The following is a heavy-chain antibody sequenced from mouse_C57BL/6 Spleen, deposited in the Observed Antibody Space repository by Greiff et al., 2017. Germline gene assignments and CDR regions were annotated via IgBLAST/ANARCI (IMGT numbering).Heavy chain of an antibody. CDR2: IDPSDSYT. V-gene: IGHV1-69*01. CDR3: ARGHHYGSSLRAMDY. CDR1: GYTFTSYW. Sequence: QQSCKASGYTFTSYWMHWVKQRPGQGLEWIGAIDPSDSYTNYNQKFKGKSTLTEDKSSSTASMQLSSLTSEDSAVYYCARGHHYGSSLRAMDYWGQGTSVTVSS. D-gene: IGHD1-1*01. J-gene: IGHJ4*01.